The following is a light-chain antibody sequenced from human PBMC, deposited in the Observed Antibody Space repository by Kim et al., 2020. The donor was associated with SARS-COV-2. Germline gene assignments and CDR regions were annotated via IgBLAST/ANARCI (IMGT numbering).Light chain of an antibody. J-gene: IGLJ3*02. V-gene: IGLV3-21*04. CDR1: NIRSRS. Sequence: AQGKAARITCGGNNIRSRSVLWYQQKPGQAPGLVIYYDSDRPSGIPERFSGSNAGNTDTLTISRVEAREEADYYCQVWDSSSDHWVFGGGTQLTVL. CDR3: QVWDSSSDHWV. CDR2: YDS.